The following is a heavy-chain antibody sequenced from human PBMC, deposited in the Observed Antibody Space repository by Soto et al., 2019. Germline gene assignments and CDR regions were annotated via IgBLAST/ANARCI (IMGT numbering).Heavy chain of an antibody. J-gene: IGHJ4*02. V-gene: IGHV3-15*01. CDR3: TTAAPLFDFDY. CDR1: GFTFSNAW. Sequence: EVQLVESGGGLVKPGGSLRLSCAASGFTFSNAWTSWVRQAPGKGLEWVGRIKSKTDGGTTDYAAPVKGRFTISRDDSKNTLYLQMNSLKTEDTAVYYCTTAAPLFDFDYWGQGTLVTVSS. CDR2: IKSKTDGGTT. D-gene: IGHD2-21*01.